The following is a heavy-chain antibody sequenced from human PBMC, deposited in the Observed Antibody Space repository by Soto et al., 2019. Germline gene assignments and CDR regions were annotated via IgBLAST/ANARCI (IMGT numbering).Heavy chain of an antibody. D-gene: IGHD3-10*01. J-gene: IGHJ6*02. Sequence: EVQLVESGGGLVQPGRSLRLSCAASGFTFDDYAMHWVXXAXXKGLEWVSGISWNSGSIGYADSVKGRFTISRDNAKXXXXXXXXXXXXXXXXXXXXXXXXXXXETGYYYGMDVWGQGTTVTVSS. CDR2: ISWNSGSI. CDR1: GFTFDDYA. V-gene: IGHV3-9*01. CDR3: XXXXXXXETGYYYGMDV.